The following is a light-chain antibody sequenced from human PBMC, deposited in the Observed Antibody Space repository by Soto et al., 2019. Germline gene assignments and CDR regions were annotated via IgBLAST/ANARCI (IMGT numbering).Light chain of an antibody. CDR3: QQHGSSPIT. CDR2: GAS. J-gene: IGKJ5*01. Sequence: EIVLTQSPGTLSLSPGERATLSCRASQSVSSNLAWYQQKPGQAPRLLIYGASTRATGIPARFSGSGSGTEFTLTISSLQSEDFAVYYCQQHGSSPITFGQGTRLEIK. V-gene: IGKV3-15*01. CDR1: QSVSSN.